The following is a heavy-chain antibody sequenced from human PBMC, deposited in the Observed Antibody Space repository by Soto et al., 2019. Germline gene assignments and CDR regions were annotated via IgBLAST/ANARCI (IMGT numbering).Heavy chain of an antibody. Sequence: GGSLRLSCAASGFTFSSYSMNWVRQAPGKGLEWVSYISSSSSTIYYADPVKGRFTISRDNAKNSLYLQMNSLRAEDTAVYYCVTSYGSGSYDLDYWGQGTLVTVSS. CDR3: VTSYGSGSYDLDY. CDR2: ISSSSSTI. D-gene: IGHD3-10*01. J-gene: IGHJ4*02. V-gene: IGHV3-48*01. CDR1: GFTFSSYS.